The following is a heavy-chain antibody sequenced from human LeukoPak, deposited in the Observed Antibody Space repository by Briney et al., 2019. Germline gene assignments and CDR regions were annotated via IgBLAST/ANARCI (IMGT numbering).Heavy chain of an antibody. CDR2: TYYRSKWFN. CDR3: ARGFGYGFDI. D-gene: IGHD3-10*01. Sequence: SQTLSFTCAISGDSVSSNSAAWNWIRQSPSRGLEWLGRTYYRSKWFNGYAVSVKSRITVNPDTSKNQFSLQLSSVTPEDTAVYFCARGFGYGFDIWGQGTMVTVSS. J-gene: IGHJ3*02. V-gene: IGHV6-1*01. CDR1: GDSVSSNSAA.